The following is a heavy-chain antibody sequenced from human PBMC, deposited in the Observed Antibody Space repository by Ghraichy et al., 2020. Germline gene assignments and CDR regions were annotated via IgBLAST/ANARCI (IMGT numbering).Heavy chain of an antibody. CDR3: ARERSSSGDWYFDL. V-gene: IGHV3-48*02. J-gene: IGHJ2*01. CDR2: ISSSSSTI. CDR1: GFTFSSYS. D-gene: IGHD6-6*01. Sequence: GGSLRLSCAASGFTFSSYSMNWVRQAPGKGLEWVSYISSSSSTIYYADSVKGRFTISRNNAKNSLYLQMNSLSDEDTAVYYCARERSSSGDWYFDLWGRGTLVTVSS.